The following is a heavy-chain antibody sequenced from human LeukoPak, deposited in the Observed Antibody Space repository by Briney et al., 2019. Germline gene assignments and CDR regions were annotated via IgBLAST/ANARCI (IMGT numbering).Heavy chain of an antibody. CDR2: ISPSGGST. V-gene: IGHV1-46*01. D-gene: IGHD6-13*01. Sequence: GASVKVSCEASGYTFTSYYMRWVRQAPGQGLEWMGIISPSGGSTSYAQKFQGRVTMTRDMSTSTVYMELSSLRSEDTAVYYCARAKTRAAAGTPSPYYYYMDVWGKGTTVTVSS. CDR3: ARAKTRAAAGTPSPYYYYMDV. J-gene: IGHJ6*03. CDR1: GYTFTSYY.